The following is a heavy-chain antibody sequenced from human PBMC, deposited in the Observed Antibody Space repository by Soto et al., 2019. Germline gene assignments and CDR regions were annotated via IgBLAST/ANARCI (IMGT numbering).Heavy chain of an antibody. V-gene: IGHV4-31*03. J-gene: IGHJ6*02. CDR2: IYYSGTT. CDR1: GGSISSGAHF. Sequence: QVQLQESGPGLVRPSQTLSLTCTVSGGSISSGAHFCTWIRQHSGKGLEWIGYIYYSGTTYYSPSLKTRVTISVDTSKNQLSLKLSSVTAADTAVYYCARGSPYYGLDVWGQGTTVIVSS. CDR3: ARGSPYYGLDV. D-gene: IGHD2-15*01.